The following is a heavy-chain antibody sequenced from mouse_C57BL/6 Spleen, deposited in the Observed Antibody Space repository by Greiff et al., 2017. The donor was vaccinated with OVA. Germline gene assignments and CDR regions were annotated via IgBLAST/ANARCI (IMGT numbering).Heavy chain of an antibody. J-gene: IGHJ4*01. CDR3: ARDRFGDAMDY. V-gene: IGHV5-4*01. CDR2: ISDGGSYT. CDR1: GFTFSSYA. Sequence: DVHLVESGGGLVKPGGSLKLSCAASGFTFSSYAMSWVRQTPEKRLEWVATISDGGSYTYYPDNVKGRFTISRDNAKNNLYLQMSHLKSEDTAMYYCARDRFGDAMDYWGQGTSVTVSS.